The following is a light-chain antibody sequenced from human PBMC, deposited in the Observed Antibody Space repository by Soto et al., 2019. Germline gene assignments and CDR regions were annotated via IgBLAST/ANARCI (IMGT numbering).Light chain of an antibody. V-gene: IGKV1-39*01. J-gene: IGKJ1*01. CDR2: AAS. CDR3: QQSCSTPRT. Sequence: DIQMTQSPSSLSASVGDRVSITCRASQSISSYFNWYQQKPGKAPKILIYAASSLQSRGPSRFSGSGSGTDFTLTISSLQPEDFATYYCQQSCSTPRTFGQGTNVEIK. CDR1: QSISSY.